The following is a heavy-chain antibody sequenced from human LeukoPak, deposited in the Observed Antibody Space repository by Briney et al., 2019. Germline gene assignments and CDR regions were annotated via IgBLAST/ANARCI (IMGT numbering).Heavy chain of an antibody. J-gene: IGHJ4*02. D-gene: IGHD2-15*01. CDR3: ARDYGGPHYFDY. CDR2: ITTATSSYI. CDR1: GFTFSSHD. V-gene: IGHV3-21*01. Sequence: NPGGSLRLSCAASGFTFSSHDMNWVRQAPGKGLEWVSSITTATSSYIYYADSVKGRFTISRDDAKNSLYLQMDSLRAEDTAVYYCARDYGGPHYFDYSCQGTLVTVSS.